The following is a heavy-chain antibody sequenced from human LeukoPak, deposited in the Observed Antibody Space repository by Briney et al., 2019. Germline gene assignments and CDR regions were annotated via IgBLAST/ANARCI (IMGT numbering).Heavy chain of an antibody. Sequence: GGSLRLSCAASGFTFSGYAMSWVRQAPGKGLEWVSGISVSGGSTYYADSVKGRFTISRDNSKNTLYLQMNSLRAEDTAVYSCAKAVGSGWYLFDYWGQGTLVTVSS. CDR2: ISVSGGST. D-gene: IGHD6-19*01. CDR1: GFTFSGYA. J-gene: IGHJ4*02. V-gene: IGHV3-23*01. CDR3: AKAVGSGWYLFDY.